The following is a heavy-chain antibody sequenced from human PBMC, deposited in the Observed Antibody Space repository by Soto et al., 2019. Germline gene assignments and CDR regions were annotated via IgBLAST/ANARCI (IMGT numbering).Heavy chain of an antibody. J-gene: IGHJ6*02. CDR2: IKYSGTT. CDR1: GGSISSSSCH. D-gene: IGHD3-22*01. Sequence: TLSLTCTVSGGSISSSSCHWGWIRQPPGKGLEWIASIKYSGTTFYNPSLKSRVTLSVDTSKNQFALKLSSVTAAETAVYYCARVVVVIPPGYYYAMDVWGQGTTVTVSS. V-gene: IGHV4-39*01. CDR3: ARVVVVIPPGYYYAMDV.